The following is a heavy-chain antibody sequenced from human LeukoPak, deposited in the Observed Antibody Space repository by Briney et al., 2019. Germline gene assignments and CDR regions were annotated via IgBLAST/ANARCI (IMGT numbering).Heavy chain of an antibody. CDR3: AREGVGQLWSRNYWYFDL. J-gene: IGHJ2*01. CDR2: IYSGGST. D-gene: IGHD5-18*01. V-gene: IGHV3-66*01. CDR1: GFTFSSYS. Sequence: PGGSMRLSCAASGFTFSSYSMNWVRQAPGKGLEWVSVIYSGGSTYYADSVKGRFTISRDNSKNTLYLQMNSLRAEDTAVYYCAREGVGQLWSRNYWYFDLWGRGTLVTVSS.